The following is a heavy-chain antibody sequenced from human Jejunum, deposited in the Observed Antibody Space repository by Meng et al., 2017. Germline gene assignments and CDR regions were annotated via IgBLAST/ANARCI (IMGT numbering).Heavy chain of an antibody. Sequence: GGSLRLSCEGSGFTFSDSYMSWIRHAPGKGLEWLAYITSTGKTIYHVDSLKGRFTVSRDNAKNSVYLQMNDLRGEDTAVYYCARGYRSVVHWGQGTLVTV. CDR3: ARGYRSVVH. CDR1: GFTFSDSY. V-gene: IGHV3-11*04. D-gene: IGHD6-19*01. J-gene: IGHJ4*02. CDR2: ITSTGKTI.